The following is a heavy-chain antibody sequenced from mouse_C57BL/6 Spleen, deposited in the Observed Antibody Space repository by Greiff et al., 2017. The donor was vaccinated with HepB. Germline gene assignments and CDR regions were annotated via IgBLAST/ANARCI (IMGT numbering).Heavy chain of an antibody. V-gene: IGHV1-76*01. CDR3: ARWGNGGYFDY. D-gene: IGHD2-1*01. Sequence: VKLQESGAELVRPGASVKLSCKASGYTFTDYYINWVKQRPGQGLEWIARIYPGSGNTYYNEKFKGKATLTAEKSSSTAYMQLSSLTSEDSAVYFCARWGNGGYFDYWGQGTTLTVSS. J-gene: IGHJ2*01. CDR1: GYTFTDYY. CDR2: IYPGSGNT.